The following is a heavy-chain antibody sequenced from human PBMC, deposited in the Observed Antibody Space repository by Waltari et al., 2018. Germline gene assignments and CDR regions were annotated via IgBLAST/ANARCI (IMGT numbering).Heavy chain of an antibody. CDR2: SKCDGSTT. J-gene: IGHJ2*01. CDR3: ARAQLTMARNLDL. V-gene: IGHV3-74*01. CDR1: GFTFSSYW. D-gene: IGHD3-10*01. Sequence: EVQLVESGGGLVQPGGSLGLSCVTSGFTFSSYWMHWVRQVPGKGLVWVSLSKCDGSTTSYADSVKGRFTISRDNAKNTLYLQMNSLRADDTSVYYCARAQLTMARNLDLWGRVTLVTVSS.